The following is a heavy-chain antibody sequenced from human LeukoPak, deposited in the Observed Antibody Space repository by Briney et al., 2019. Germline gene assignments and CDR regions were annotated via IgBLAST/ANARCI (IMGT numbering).Heavy chain of an antibody. CDR3: ARTKGGSRGVIIVGWLDP. CDR1: GGTFSSYA. D-gene: IGHD3-10*01. V-gene: IGHV1-69*13. J-gene: IGHJ5*02. CDR2: IIPIFGTA. Sequence: SVKVSCKASGGTFSSYAISWVRQAPGQGLEWMGGIIPIFGTANYARKFQGRVTITADESTSTAYMELSSLRSEDTAVYYCARTKGGSRGVIIVGWLDPWGQGTLVTVSS.